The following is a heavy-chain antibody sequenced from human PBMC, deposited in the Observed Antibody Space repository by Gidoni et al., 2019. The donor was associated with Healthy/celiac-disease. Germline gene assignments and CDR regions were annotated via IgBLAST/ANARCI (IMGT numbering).Heavy chain of an antibody. CDR1: GYTFTGYY. J-gene: IGHJ5*02. V-gene: IGHV1-2*02. CDR2: INPNSGGT. CDR3: ARVPRLGIAVAGLDP. Sequence: QVQLVQSGAEVKKPGASVKVSCKASGYTFTGYYMHWVRQAPGQGLEWMGWINPNSGGTNYAQKFQGRVTMTRDTSISTAYMELSRLRSDDTAVYYCARVPRLGIAVAGLDPWGQGTLVTVSS. D-gene: IGHD6-19*01.